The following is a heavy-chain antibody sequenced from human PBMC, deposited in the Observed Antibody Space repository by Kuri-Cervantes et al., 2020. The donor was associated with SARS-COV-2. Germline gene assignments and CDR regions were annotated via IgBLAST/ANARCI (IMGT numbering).Heavy chain of an antibody. Sequence: GGSLRLSCAASGFTFSSYEMNWVRQAPGKGLEWVSYISSSCSTIYYADSVKGRFTISRDNAKNSLYLQMNSLRAEDTAVYYCARVVIPAALDYWGQGTLVTVSS. CDR2: ISSSCSTI. CDR3: ARVVIPAALDY. J-gene: IGHJ4*02. V-gene: IGHV3-48*03. CDR1: GFTFSSYE. D-gene: IGHD2-2*01.